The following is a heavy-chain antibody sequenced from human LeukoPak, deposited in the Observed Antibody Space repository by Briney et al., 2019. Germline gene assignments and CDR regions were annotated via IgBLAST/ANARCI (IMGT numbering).Heavy chain of an antibody. J-gene: IGHJ4*02. Sequence: PGGSLRLSCAASGFXFSSYAITWVRQAPGKGQEWVSAISGSGGRTYYVDSVKGRFTISRDNSKNTLYLQMNSLRAEDTAVYYCAKDQGYSGYDPLDYWGQGTLVTVSS. CDR1: GFXFSSYA. V-gene: IGHV3-23*01. CDR2: ISGSGGRT. D-gene: IGHD5-12*01. CDR3: AKDQGYSGYDPLDY.